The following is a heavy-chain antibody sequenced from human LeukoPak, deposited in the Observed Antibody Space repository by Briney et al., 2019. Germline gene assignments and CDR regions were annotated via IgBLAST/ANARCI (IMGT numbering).Heavy chain of an antibody. Sequence: SETLSLTCTVSGGSISSSSYYWGWIRQPPGKGLEWIGSIYYSGSTYYNPSLKSRVTISVDTSKNQFSLKLSSVTAADTAVYYCARDRAEDYYYDSSGYTEAYFDYWGQGTLVTVSS. J-gene: IGHJ4*02. CDR1: GGSISSSSYY. CDR2: IYYSGST. D-gene: IGHD3-22*01. V-gene: IGHV4-39*07. CDR3: ARDRAEDYYYDSSGYTEAYFDY.